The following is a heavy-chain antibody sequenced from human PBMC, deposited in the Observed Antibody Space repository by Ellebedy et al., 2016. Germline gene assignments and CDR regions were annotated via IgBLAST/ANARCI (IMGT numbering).Heavy chain of an antibody. Sequence: SETLSLXXTVSGGSISSRTYYWGWIRQPPGKGLEWIGSIYYSGSTYYNPSLKSRVTISVDTSKNQFSLKLSSVTATDTAVYHCARHRVGATSASLDDFDYWGQGTLVTVSS. D-gene: IGHD1-26*01. CDR1: GGSISSRTYY. CDR3: ARHRVGATSASLDDFDY. J-gene: IGHJ4*02. CDR2: IYYSGST. V-gene: IGHV4-39*01.